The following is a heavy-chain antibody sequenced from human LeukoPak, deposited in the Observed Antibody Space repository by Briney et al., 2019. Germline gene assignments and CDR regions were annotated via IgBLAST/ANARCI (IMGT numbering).Heavy chain of an antibody. V-gene: IGHV3-74*01. Sequence: PGGSLRLSCAASGFTFSSYWMHWVRQAPGKGLVWVSRINSDGSSTSYADSVKGRFTISRDNAKNTLYLQMNSLRAEDTAVYYCASSSPSKFDWLGMDVWGKGTTVTISS. CDR2: INSDGSST. CDR1: GFTFSSYW. D-gene: IGHD3-9*01. J-gene: IGHJ6*03. CDR3: ASSSPSKFDWLGMDV.